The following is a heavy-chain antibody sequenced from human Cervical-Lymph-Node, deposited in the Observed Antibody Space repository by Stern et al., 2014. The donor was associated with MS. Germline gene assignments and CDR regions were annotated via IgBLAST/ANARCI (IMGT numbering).Heavy chain of an antibody. CDR1: GYTFTSYD. CDR2: VNPNSGKT. V-gene: IGHV1-8*01. J-gene: IGHJ6*02. D-gene: IGHD3-16*01. Sequence: VHLVESGAEVKKPGASVKVSCKTSGYTFTSYDVRWVRQATGQGLEWMGWVNPNSGKTAYAPKFQGRVTMTSNTSISTAYMDLSSLTSEDTAVYYCARGLMITFGGNTVHGYHGLDVWGQGTTVTVSS. CDR3: ARGLMITFGGNTVHGYHGLDV.